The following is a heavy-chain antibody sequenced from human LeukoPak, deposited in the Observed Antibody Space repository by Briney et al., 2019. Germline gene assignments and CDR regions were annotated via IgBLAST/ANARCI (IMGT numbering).Heavy chain of an antibody. CDR2: IRSKAYGGTT. J-gene: IGHJ4*02. D-gene: IGHD3-3*01. V-gene: IGHV3-49*04. CDR3: TRDSYDFWSGY. Sequence: GGSLRLSCTASGFTFGDYAMSWVRQAPGKGLEWVGFIRSKAYGGTTEYAASVKGRFTISRDDYKSIAYLQMNSLKTEDKAVYYCTRDSYDFWSGYWGQGTLVTVAS. CDR1: GFTFGDYA.